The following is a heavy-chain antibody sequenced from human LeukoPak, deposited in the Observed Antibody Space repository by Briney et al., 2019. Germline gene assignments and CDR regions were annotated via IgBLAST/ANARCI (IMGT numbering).Heavy chain of an antibody. V-gene: IGHV4-59*08. CDR1: GGTISSYY. CDR2: IYYSGRT. CDR3: AREVVVSAAGNWFDP. Sequence: PSETLSLTCTVSGGTISSYYWSWIRQPPGKGLEWSGYIYYSGRTNYNPSLKSRVTISVDTSKNQFSLKLSSVTAADTAVYYCAREVVVSAAGNWFDPWGQGTLVTVSS. J-gene: IGHJ5*02. D-gene: IGHD2-2*01.